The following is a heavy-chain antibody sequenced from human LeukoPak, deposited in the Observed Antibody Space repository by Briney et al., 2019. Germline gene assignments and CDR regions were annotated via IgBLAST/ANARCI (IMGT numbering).Heavy chain of an antibody. V-gene: IGHV3-30*04. CDR3: ARVGQWLLRLNYFDY. CDR2: ISFDGSNK. J-gene: IGHJ4*02. D-gene: IGHD6-19*01. Sequence: PGGSLRLSCAASGFTFSTYAIHWVRQAPGKGLEWVAVISFDGSNKYYADSVKGRFTISRDNSKNTLYLQMNSLRVEDTAIYYCARVGQWLLRLNYFDYWGQGTLVTVSS. CDR1: GFTFSTYA.